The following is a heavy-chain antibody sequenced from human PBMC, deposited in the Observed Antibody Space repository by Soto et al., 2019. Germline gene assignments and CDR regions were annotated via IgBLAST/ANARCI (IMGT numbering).Heavy chain of an antibody. CDR2: ISNNGAHT. CDR3: ARRGYGSRWPNGYMDV. J-gene: IGHJ6*03. Sequence: EXQLVESGGGXXXXGGXXXXXCAASXXXXXXXEMHXXXXXXGXGLEYVSGISNNGAHTDYAKSVKGRFSISRDNSENTLYLQMGSLRAEDMALYYCARRGYGSRWPNGYMDVWGKGTTVTVSS. V-gene: IGHV3-64*01. CDR1: XXXXXXXE. D-gene: IGHD6-13*01.